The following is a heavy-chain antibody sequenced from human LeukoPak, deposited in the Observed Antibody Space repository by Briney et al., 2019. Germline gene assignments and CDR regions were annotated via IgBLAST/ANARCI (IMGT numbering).Heavy chain of an antibody. CDR2: INHSGST. CDR1: GGSFSGYY. J-gene: IGHJ6*03. D-gene: IGHD3-3*01. CDR3: ARGLPYYDFWSGYYMPSYYYYMDV. V-gene: IGHV4-34*01. Sequence: PSETLTLTCAVYGGSFSGYYWSWIRQPPGKGLEWIGEINHSGSTNYNPSLKSRVTISVDTSKNQVSLKLSSVTAADTAVYYCARGLPYYDFWSGYYMPSYYYYMDVWGKGTTVTVSS.